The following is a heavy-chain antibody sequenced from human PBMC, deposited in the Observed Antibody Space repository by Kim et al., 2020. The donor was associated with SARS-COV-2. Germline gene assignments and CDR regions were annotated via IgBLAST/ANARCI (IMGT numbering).Heavy chain of an antibody. D-gene: IGHD5-12*01. CDR2: IIPIFGTA. CDR3: ARDHREGYIVATFSYYYYYGMDV. J-gene: IGHJ6*02. CDR1: GGTFSSYA. Sequence: SVKVSCKASGGTFSSYAISWVRQAPGQGLEWMGGIIPIFGTANYAQKFQGRVTITADESTSTAYMELSSLRSEDTAVYYCARDHREGYIVATFSYYYYYGMDVWGQGTTVTVSS. V-gene: IGHV1-69*13.